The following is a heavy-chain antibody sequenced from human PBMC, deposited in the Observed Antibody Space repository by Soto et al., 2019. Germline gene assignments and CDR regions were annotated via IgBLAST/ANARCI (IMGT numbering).Heavy chain of an antibody. Sequence: SGGSMRLSCAASGFTFSSYGMHWVRQAPGKGLEWVAVISYDGSNKYYADSVKGRFTISRDNSKNTLYLQMNSLRAEDTAVYYPVVVAASGAFDIWGQGTMVTVSS. CDR1: GFTFSSYG. CDR3: VVVAASGAFDI. D-gene: IGHD2-15*01. V-gene: IGHV3-30*03. J-gene: IGHJ3*02. CDR2: ISYDGSNK.